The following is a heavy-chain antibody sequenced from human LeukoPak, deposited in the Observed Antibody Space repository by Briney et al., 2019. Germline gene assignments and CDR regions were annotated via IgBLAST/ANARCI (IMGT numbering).Heavy chain of an antibody. CDR1: GDSVSSNSAA. Sequence: SQTLSLTCAISGDSVSSNSAAWNWIRQSPSRGLEWLGRTYYRSKCYNDYAVSVKSRITINPDTSKNQFSLQLNSVTPEDTAVYYCARMDYDILTGYPYFDYWGQGTLVTVSS. CDR3: ARMDYDILTGYPYFDY. CDR2: TYYRSKCYN. V-gene: IGHV6-1*01. D-gene: IGHD3-9*01. J-gene: IGHJ4*02.